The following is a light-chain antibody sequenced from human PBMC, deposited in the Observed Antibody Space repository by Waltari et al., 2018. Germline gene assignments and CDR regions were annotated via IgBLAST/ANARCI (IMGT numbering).Light chain of an antibody. J-gene: IGKJ1*01. V-gene: IGKV3-20*01. CDR3: QHYVRLPVT. CDR2: GAS. Sequence: EIVLTQSPGTLSLSPGERATLSCRASQSVSRALAWYQQKPGQGPRLLIYGASSMATGIPDRFTGSGSGTDFSLTISSLESEDFAVYYCQHYVRLPVTFGQGTNVEIK. CDR1: QSVSRA.